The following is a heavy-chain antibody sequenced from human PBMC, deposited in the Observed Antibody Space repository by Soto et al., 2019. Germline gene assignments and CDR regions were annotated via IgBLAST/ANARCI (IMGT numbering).Heavy chain of an antibody. Sequence: GGSLRLSCAASGFTFSSYGMHWVRQAPGKGLEWVAVIWYDGSNKYYADSVKGRFTISRDNSKNTLYLQMNSLRAEDTAVYYCARDPSRGSSGWYDWGPDYWGQGTLVTVSS. CDR1: GFTFSSYG. CDR3: ARDPSRGSSGWYDWGPDY. V-gene: IGHV3-33*01. D-gene: IGHD6-19*01. J-gene: IGHJ4*02. CDR2: IWYDGSNK.